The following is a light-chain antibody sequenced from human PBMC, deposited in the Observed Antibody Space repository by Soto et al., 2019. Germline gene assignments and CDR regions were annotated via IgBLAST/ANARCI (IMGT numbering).Light chain of an antibody. J-gene: IGLJ2*01. CDR1: SGHSIYA. Sequence: QSVLTQSPSASASLGASVKLTCTLSSGHSIYAIAWHQQQPEKGPRDLMKLNSDGSHSKGDGIHELFSGSSSGAERYLTISSLRSEDEADYYCQTWGTGIIVFGGGTKVTVL. CDR3: QTWGTGIIV. V-gene: IGLV4-69*01. CDR2: LNSDGSH.